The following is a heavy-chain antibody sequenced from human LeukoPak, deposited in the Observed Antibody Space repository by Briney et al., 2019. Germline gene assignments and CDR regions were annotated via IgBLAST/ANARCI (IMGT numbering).Heavy chain of an antibody. CDR3: ASVRFVDWIHVGYMDV. J-gene: IGHJ6*03. CDR2: IYYTGST. V-gene: IGHV4-39*07. Sequence: SETLSLTCTVSGDSISNTNYYWGWIRQSPGKGLEWIGSIYYTGSTYYNPSLKSRVSISLDMSKTHFFLKLTSVTAADTAVYYCASVRFVDWIHVGYMDVWGKGTTVTASS. CDR1: GDSISNTNYY. D-gene: IGHD3/OR15-3a*01.